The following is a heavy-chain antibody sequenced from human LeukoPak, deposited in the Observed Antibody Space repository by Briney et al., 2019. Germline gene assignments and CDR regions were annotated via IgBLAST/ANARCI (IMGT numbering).Heavy chain of an antibody. CDR3: ARDSGDYGDYFDY. D-gene: IGHD4-17*01. V-gene: IGHV4-30-2*01. J-gene: IGHJ4*02. Sequence: PSQTLSLTCTVSGGSISSGDYYWSWIRQPPGKGLEWIGYIYHSGSTYYNPSLKSRVTISVDRSKNQFSLKLSSVTAADTAVYYCARDSGDYGDYFDYWGQGTLVTVSS. CDR1: GGSISSGDYY. CDR2: IYHSGST.